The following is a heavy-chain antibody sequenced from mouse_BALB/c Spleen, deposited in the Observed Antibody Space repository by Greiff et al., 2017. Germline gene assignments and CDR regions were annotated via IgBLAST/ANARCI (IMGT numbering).Heavy chain of an antibody. CDR1: GFTFSDYY. J-gene: IGHJ2*01. V-gene: IGHV5-4*02. CDR2: ISDGGSYT. CDR3: ARAGFDY. Sequence: EVHLVESGGGLVKPGGSLKLSCAASGFTFSDYYMYWVRQTPEKRLEWVATISDGGSYTYYPDSVKGRFTISRDNAKNNLYLQMSSLKSEDTAMYYCARAGFDYWGQGTTLTVSS.